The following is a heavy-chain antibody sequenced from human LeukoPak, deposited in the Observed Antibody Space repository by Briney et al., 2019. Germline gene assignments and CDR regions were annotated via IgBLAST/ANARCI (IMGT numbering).Heavy chain of an antibody. Sequence: ASVKVSCKLSGYTFTGYFIQWVRQAPGQGLEWMGWINPGSGGTNYPQKFQGRVTMSRDTSLSTAYMEVSGLTSDDTAVYYCARGVVAATFYYYMDVWGKGTTVTVAS. CDR1: GYTFTGYF. J-gene: IGHJ6*03. CDR2: INPGSGGT. V-gene: IGHV1-2*02. D-gene: IGHD2-15*01. CDR3: ARGVVAATFYYYMDV.